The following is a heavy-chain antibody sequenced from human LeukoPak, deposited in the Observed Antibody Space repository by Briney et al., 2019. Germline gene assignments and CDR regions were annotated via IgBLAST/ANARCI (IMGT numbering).Heavy chain of an antibody. Sequence: PGGSLRLSCAASGFTFSSYSMNWVRQAPGKGLEWVSYISSSSSTIYYADSVKGRFTISRDNSKNTLYLQMNSLRAEDTAVYYCAKGLQIVATIVWGQGTLVTVSS. J-gene: IGHJ4*02. CDR2: ISSSSSTI. CDR1: GFTFSSYS. CDR3: AKGLQIVATIV. D-gene: IGHD5-12*01. V-gene: IGHV3-48*01.